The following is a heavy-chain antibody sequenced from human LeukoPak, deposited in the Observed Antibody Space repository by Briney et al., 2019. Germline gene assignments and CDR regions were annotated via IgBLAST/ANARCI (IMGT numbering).Heavy chain of an antibody. CDR1: GFTFNSYW. CDR2: INSDGSGT. J-gene: IGHJ3*02. V-gene: IGHV3-74*01. Sequence: PGGSLRLSRAASGFTFNSYWMHWVRHAPGKGLVWVSRINSDGSGTSDADFVKRRFSISRDNSKSTLYLQMNSLRAEDTAMYYCARDRLTNDAFDIWGQGTMVTVSS. CDR3: ARDRLTNDAFDI. D-gene: IGHD2-8*01.